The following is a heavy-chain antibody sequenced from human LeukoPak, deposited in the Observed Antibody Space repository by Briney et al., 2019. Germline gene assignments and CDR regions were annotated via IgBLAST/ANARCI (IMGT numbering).Heavy chain of an antibody. V-gene: IGHV3-74*01. CDR2: INSDGSWT. D-gene: IGHD2/OR15-2a*01. J-gene: IGHJ4*02. CDR3: VSFYETY. Sequence: GGSLRLSCVASGFSFSDSVIHWVRQAPGKGLVWVSHINSDGSWTSYADSVKGRFTISKDNAKNTVYLQMNNLRAEDTAVYYCVSFYETYWGRGTLVTVSS. CDR1: GFSFSDSV.